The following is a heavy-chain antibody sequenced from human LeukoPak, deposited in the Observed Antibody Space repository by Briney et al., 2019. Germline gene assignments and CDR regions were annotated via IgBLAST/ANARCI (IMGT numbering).Heavy chain of an antibody. CDR3: ARDPGYCTNGVCYPSTYMDV. CDR1: GFTFDDYG. V-gene: IGHV3-20*04. CDR2: INWNGGST. J-gene: IGHJ6*03. D-gene: IGHD2-8*01. Sequence: GGSLRLSCAASGFTFDDYGMSWVRQAPGKGLEWVSGINWNGGSTGCADSVKGRFTISRDNAKNSLYLQMNSLRAEDTALYYCARDPGYCTNGVCYPSTYMDVWGKGTTVTVSS.